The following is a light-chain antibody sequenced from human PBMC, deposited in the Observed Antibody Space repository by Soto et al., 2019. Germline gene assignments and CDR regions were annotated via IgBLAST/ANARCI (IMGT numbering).Light chain of an antibody. V-gene: IGLV2-14*01. CDR2: EVS. CDR3: SSYTAGGTI. J-gene: IGLJ1*01. CDR1: SGDVGGYYY. Sequence: QSALTQPASVSGSPGQSITISCTGTSGDVGGYYYVSWYQQLPGKAPKLMISEVSNRPSGVSNRFSSSKSGNTASLTISGLQAEDEADYYCSSYTAGGTIFGTGTKLTVL.